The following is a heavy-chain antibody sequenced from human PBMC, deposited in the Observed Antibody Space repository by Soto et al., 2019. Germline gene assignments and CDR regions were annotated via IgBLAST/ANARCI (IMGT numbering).Heavy chain of an antibody. CDR3: AKVPDIVVVVAATYYFDY. V-gene: IGHV3-23*01. D-gene: IGHD2-15*01. J-gene: IGHJ4*02. CDR2: ISGSGGST. Sequence: GGSLRLSCAASGFTFSSYAMSWVRQAPGKGLEWVSAISGSGGSTYYADHVKSRFTISRDNSKNTLYLKMNGLRPEDTAVYYCAKVPDIVVVVAATYYFDYWGQGTLVTVSS. CDR1: GFTFSSYA.